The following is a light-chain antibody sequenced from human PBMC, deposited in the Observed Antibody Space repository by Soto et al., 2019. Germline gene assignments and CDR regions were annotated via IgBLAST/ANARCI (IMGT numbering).Light chain of an antibody. V-gene: IGKV1-8*01. Sequence: IRMTQSPASFSGATGCRITITYRASQGISSYLAWYQQKPGKAPKIMLYDASTLPSGVPSRFSGSGSGPDFTLTISCLQSEDFATYYCQQYNSYSEAFGQATKVDIK. J-gene: IGKJ1*01. CDR3: QQYNSYSEA. CDR1: QGISSY. CDR2: DAS.